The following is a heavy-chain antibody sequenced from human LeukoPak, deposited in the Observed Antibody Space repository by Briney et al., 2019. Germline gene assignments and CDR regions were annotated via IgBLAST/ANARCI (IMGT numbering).Heavy chain of an antibody. J-gene: IGHJ4*02. Sequence: ASVKVSCKASGYAFTGYYMHWVRQAPGQGLGWMGWINPNSGGTNYAQKFQGRVTMTRDTSISTAYMELSRLRSDDTAVYYCARDVGIAVALPDYWGQGTLVTVSS. D-gene: IGHD6-19*01. CDR3: ARDVGIAVALPDY. CDR1: GYAFTGYY. CDR2: INPNSGGT. V-gene: IGHV1-2*02.